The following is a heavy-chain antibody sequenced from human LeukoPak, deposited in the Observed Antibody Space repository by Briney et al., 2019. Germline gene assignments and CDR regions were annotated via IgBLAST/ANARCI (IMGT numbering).Heavy chain of an antibody. CDR3: ARLLQYYYDTSGYYGFDY. V-gene: IGHV4-61*02. J-gene: IGHJ4*02. CDR2: IYTSGST. CDR1: GGSISSGSYY. D-gene: IGHD3-22*01. Sequence: SETLSLTCTVSGGSISSGSYYWSWIRQPAGKGLEWIGRIYTSGSTNYNPSLKSRVTISVDTSKNQFSLKLSSVTAADTAVYYCARLLQYYYDTSGYYGFDYWGQGTLVTVSS.